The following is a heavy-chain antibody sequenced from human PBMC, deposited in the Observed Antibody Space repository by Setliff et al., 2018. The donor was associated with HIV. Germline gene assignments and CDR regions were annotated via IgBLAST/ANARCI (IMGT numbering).Heavy chain of an antibody. V-gene: IGHV4-39*07. CDR2: IYYRGNT. CDR1: DGSISSHY. Sequence: SETLSLTCSVSDGSISSHYWGWIRQSPGKGLEWIANIYYRGNTYYNPSLKRRVTISVDTSKNQFSLKLDSVTAADTAVYYCARDNEQMAVPGAVFDYWGQGTLVTVSS. J-gene: IGHJ4*02. D-gene: IGHD6-19*01. CDR3: ARDNEQMAVPGAVFDY.